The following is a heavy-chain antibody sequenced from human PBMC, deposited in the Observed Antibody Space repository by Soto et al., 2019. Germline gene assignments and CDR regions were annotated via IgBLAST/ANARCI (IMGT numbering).Heavy chain of an antibody. D-gene: IGHD1-26*01. CDR1: GFTFSGYW. Sequence: GGSLRLSCAASGFTFSGYWMHWVRQAPGKGLVWVSRMNSDGSSTDYADSVEGRFTISRDNAKNTLYLQMNGLRAEDTALYYCALGGSYSAYQFQHWGQGSLVTVSS. CDR3: ALGGSYSAYQFQH. J-gene: IGHJ1*01. CDR2: MNSDGSST. V-gene: IGHV3-74*01.